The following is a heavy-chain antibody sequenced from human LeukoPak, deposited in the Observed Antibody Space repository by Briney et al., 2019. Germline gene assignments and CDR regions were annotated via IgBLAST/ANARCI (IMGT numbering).Heavy chain of an antibody. J-gene: IGHJ4*02. CDR2: INPSGGST. D-gene: IGHD5-12*01. CDR1: GYTFTSYY. V-gene: IGHV1-46*01. Sequence: ASVKVSCKASGYTFTSYYMHWVRQAPGQGLEWMGIINPSGGSTSYAQKFQGRVTMTRDMSTSTVYMELSSLRSEDTAVYYCAREVEATQFDYWGQGTLVTVSS. CDR3: AREVEATQFDY.